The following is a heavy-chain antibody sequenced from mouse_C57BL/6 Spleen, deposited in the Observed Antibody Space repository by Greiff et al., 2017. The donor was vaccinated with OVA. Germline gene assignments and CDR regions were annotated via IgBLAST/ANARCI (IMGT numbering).Heavy chain of an antibody. CDR2: ISYDGSN. D-gene: IGHD2-5*01. CDR3: ASLYYSNYRGYYFDY. V-gene: IGHV3-6*01. J-gene: IGHJ2*01. CDR1: GYSITSGYY. Sequence: EVKLMESGPGLVKPSQSLSLTCSVTGYSITSGYYWNWIRQFPGNKLEWMGYISYDGSNNYNPSLKNRISITRDTSKNQFFLKLNSVTTEDTATYYCASLYYSNYRGYYFDYWGQGTTLTVSS.